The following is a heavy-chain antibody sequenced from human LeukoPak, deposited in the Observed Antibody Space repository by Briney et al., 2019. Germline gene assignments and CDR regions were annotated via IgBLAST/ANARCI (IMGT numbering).Heavy chain of an antibody. V-gene: IGHV4-30-4*02. D-gene: IGHD3-10*01. CDR1: GGSISSGDYY. Sequence: SETLSLTCTVSGGSISSGDYYWSWIRQPPWKGLEWIGYIYYRRITYYNQSLKSRVTISVDTSKTRPCITVPESPGANQFSLKLSYPADYFDYWGQGTLVTVSS. CDR2: IYYRRIT. CDR3: SYPADYFDY. J-gene: IGHJ4*02.